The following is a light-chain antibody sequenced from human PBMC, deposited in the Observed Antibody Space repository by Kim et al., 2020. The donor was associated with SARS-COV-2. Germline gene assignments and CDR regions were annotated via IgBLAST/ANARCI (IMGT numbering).Light chain of an antibody. CDR2: VTG. CDR1: SLRSYS. J-gene: IGLJ3*02. V-gene: IGLV3-19*01. CDR3: SSRDSSGNHMV. Sequence: AVGQTVRITCQGDSLRSYSASWYQQKPGQAPTLVIYVTGKRPPGIPDRFSASSSGNTASLTITGAQAEDEADYYCSSRDSSGNHMVFGGGTQLTVL.